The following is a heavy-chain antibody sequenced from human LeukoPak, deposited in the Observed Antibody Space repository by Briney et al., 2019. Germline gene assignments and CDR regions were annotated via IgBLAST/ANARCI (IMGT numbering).Heavy chain of an antibody. J-gene: IGHJ4*02. Sequence: ASVKVSCKASGYTFTGYYMHWVRQAPGQGLEWMGRINPNSGGTNYAQKFQGRVTMTRDTSISTAYMELSRLRSDDTAVYYCARGIITPYYYDSSGYQDYFDYWGQGILVTVSS. D-gene: IGHD3-22*01. CDR2: INPNSGGT. CDR1: GYTFTGYY. CDR3: ARGIITPYYYDSSGYQDYFDY. V-gene: IGHV1-2*06.